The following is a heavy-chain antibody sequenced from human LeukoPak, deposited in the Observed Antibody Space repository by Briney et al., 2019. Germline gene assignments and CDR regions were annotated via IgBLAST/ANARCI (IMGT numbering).Heavy chain of an antibody. CDR2: IRYDAKQI. Sequence: PGGSLRLSCAASGFTFSTYGMHWVRQAPGKGLEWVAFIRYDAKQIYYVDSVKGRFTISRDIPKNTLYLQMNSLRAEDTAVYYCAKDFGQVATIPFFDFWGQGTLVTVSS. D-gene: IGHD5-24*01. J-gene: IGHJ4*02. CDR1: GFTFSTYG. CDR3: AKDFGQVATIPFFDF. V-gene: IGHV3-30*02.